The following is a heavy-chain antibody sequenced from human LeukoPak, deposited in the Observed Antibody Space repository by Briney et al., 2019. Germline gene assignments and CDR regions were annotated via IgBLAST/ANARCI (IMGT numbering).Heavy chain of an antibody. J-gene: IGHJ4*02. Sequence: LGESLHISCRGSGSTFTTYWIGWVRQLPGKGLEWMGIIYPGDSDTRYSPSFQGQVTMSADKSINTAYLQWSSLKASDTAMYYCARRRGCSSSSCPPDYWGQGTLVTVSS. D-gene: IGHD2-2*01. CDR1: GSTFTTYW. V-gene: IGHV5-51*01. CDR3: ARRRGCSSSSCPPDY. CDR2: IYPGDSDT.